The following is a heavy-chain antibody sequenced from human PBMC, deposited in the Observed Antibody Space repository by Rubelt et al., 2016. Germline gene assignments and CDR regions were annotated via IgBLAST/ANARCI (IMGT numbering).Heavy chain of an antibody. J-gene: IGHJ6*03. V-gene: IGHV2-5*02. CDR1: GFSLSTSGVG. CDR2: IYWDDDK. Sequence: QITLKESGPTLVKPTQTLTLTCTFSGFSLSTSGVGVGWIRQPPGKALEWLALIYWDDDKRYSPSLKSRPTITKDTSKNQVVLTMTNMDPVDTATYYCAHSTSSAYYYYYYYMDVWGKGTTVTVSS. CDR3: AHSTSSAYYYYYYYMDV.